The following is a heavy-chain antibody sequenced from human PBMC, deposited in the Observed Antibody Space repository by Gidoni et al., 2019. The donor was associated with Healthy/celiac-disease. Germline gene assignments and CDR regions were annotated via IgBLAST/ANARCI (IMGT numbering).Heavy chain of an antibody. D-gene: IGHD6-19*01. J-gene: IGHJ4*02. V-gene: IGHV4-4*02. CDR1: GGSISRSNW. CDR2: IYHSGST. Sequence: QVQLQESGPGLVKPSGTLSLTCAVSGGSISRSNWWSWVRQPPGKGLEWIGEIYHSGSTNYNPSLKSRVTISVDKSKNQCSLKLSSVTAADTAVYYCASRNTRGDSSGWDADYWGQGTLVTVSS. CDR3: ASRNTRGDSSGWDADY.